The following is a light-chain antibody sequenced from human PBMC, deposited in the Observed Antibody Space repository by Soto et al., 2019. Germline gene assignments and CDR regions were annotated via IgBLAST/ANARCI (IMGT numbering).Light chain of an antibody. V-gene: IGKV3-20*01. Sequence: EIVLTQSPGTLSLSPGERATLSCRASQSIASSYLAWFQQKPGQAPRLLTYGASSRATGIPARFSGSGSRTDFTLTITRLEPEDFAVYYCQQYGSSPRFTFGPGTKVDIK. CDR3: QQYGSSPRFT. J-gene: IGKJ3*01. CDR2: GAS. CDR1: QSIASSY.